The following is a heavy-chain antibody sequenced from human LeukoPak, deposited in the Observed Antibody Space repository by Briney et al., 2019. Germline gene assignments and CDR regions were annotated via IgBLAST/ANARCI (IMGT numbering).Heavy chain of an antibody. J-gene: IGHJ5*02. D-gene: IGHD5-12*01. CDR1: GFTFSSYW. V-gene: IGHV3-7*01. CDR2: IKQDGSEK. CDR3: ARESRGYDYDEGWFDP. Sequence: PGGSLRLSCAASGFTFSSYWMSWVRQAPGKGLEWVANIKQDGSEKYYVDSVKGRFTISRDNAKNSLYLQMNSLRAEDTAVYYCARESRGYDYDEGWFDPWGQGTLVTVSS.